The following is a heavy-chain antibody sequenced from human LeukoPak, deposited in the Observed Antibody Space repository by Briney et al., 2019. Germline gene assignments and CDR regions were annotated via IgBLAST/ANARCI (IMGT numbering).Heavy chain of an antibody. CDR1: GFTITTYA. D-gene: IGHD3-9*01. V-gene: IGHV3-23*01. Sequence: PGGSLRLSCAASGFTITTYAMGWVRQAPGKGLEWVSVISDRGDSTHYADSVKGRFTISRDSSKNTLYLQINSLRGEDTAVYYCAKGRWGLTINNFGIWGQGTMVTVSS. CDR3: AKGRWGLTINNFGI. J-gene: IGHJ3*02. CDR2: ISDRGDST.